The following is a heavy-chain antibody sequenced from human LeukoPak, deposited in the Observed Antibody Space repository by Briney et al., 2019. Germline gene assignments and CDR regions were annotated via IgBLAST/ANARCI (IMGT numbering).Heavy chain of an antibody. CDR2: INPNSGGT. V-gene: IGHV1-2*02. CDR1: VYTFTGYY. D-gene: IGHD6-19*01. Sequence: ASVKVACKASVYTFTGYYMHWVRQAPAQGLEWMGWINPNSGGTNYAQKFQGRVTMTRDTSISTAYMELSRLRSDDTAVYYCARVSSGWPPFDYWGQGTLVTVSS. CDR3: ARVSSGWPPFDY. J-gene: IGHJ4*02.